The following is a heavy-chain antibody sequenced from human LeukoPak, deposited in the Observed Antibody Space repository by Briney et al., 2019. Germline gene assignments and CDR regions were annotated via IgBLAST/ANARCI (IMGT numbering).Heavy chain of an antibody. CDR1: GYTFTSYD. Sequence: ASVKVSCRASGYTFTSYDINWVRQAPGQGLEWMGWMNPNNGKTGYAQKFQGRITVTRNPSISTAYIELSSLRSEDTAVYYCARGGVCSGGSCYLVYWGQGTLVTVSS. D-gene: IGHD2-15*01. CDR3: ARGGVCSGGSCYLVY. J-gene: IGHJ4*02. CDR2: MNPNNGKT. V-gene: IGHV1-8*01.